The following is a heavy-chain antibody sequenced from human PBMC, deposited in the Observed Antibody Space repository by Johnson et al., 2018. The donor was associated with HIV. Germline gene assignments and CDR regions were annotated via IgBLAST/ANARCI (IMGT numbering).Heavy chain of an antibody. D-gene: IGHD1-26*01. CDR3: ARQFRSVGAPDAFDI. CDR1: GFIFSSYW. CDR2: IKEDGSQK. Sequence: VQLVESGGGVVQPERSLRLSCAASGFIFSSYWMSWVRQAPGKGLEWVANIKEDGSQKYYVDSVKGRFTISRDNAKNSLYLQMNSLRAEDTAMYYCARQFRSVGAPDAFDIWGQGTMVTVSS. V-gene: IGHV3-7*01. J-gene: IGHJ3*02.